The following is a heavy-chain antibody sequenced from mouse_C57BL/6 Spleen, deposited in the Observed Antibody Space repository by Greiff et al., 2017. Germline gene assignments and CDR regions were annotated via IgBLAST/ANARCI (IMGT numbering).Heavy chain of an antibody. V-gene: IGHV1-55*01. CDR2: IFPGSGST. Sequence: QVQLQQPGAELVKPGASVKLSCKASGYTFTSYWITWVKQRPGQGLEWIGDIFPGSGSTNNNDKFKSKATLTVDTSSSTAYMQLSSLTSEDSAVYYCARRALYDDYPLYYAMDYWGQGTSVTVSA. CDR3: ARRALYDDYPLYYAMDY. CDR1: GYTFTSYW. D-gene: IGHD2-4*01. J-gene: IGHJ4*01.